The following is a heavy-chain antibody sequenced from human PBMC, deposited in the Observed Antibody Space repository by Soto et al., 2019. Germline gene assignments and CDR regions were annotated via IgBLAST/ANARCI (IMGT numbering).Heavy chain of an antibody. D-gene: IGHD2-2*01. CDR3: ARVVLGSQYYYYYGMDV. V-gene: IGHV3-21*01. CDR2: ISSSSSYI. J-gene: IGHJ6*02. Sequence: GGSLRLSCAASGFTFSSYSMNWVRQAPGKGLEWVSSISSSSSYIYYADSVKGRFTISRGNAKNSLYLQMNSLRAEDTAVYYCARVVLGSQYYYYYGMDVWGQGTTVTVSS. CDR1: GFTFSSYS.